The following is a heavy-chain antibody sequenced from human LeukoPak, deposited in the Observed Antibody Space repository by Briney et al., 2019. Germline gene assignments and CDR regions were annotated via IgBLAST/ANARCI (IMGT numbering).Heavy chain of an antibody. CDR3: VREDLVGTEAGQVKFDF. J-gene: IGHJ4*02. CDR2: VSSDESVK. V-gene: IGHV3-30-3*01. CDR1: GFNLRNYF. D-gene: IGHD6-13*01. Sequence: PERSLRLSCIASGFNLRNYFMHWVRQAPGKGLEWEAFVSSDESVKYYADSVKGRFTVSRDDSENTLYLQMNSLRPEDTALYYCVREDLVGTEAGQVKFDFWGQGTLVTVSS.